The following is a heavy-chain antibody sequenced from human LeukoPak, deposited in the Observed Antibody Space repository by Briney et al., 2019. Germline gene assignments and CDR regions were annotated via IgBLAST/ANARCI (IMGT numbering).Heavy chain of an antibody. CDR3: ARGGAAPEGYWFFDL. D-gene: IGHD6-13*01. Sequence: ASVKVSCKASGYTFTGYFMHWVRQAPGQGLEWRGWINPNSGGTNYAQKFQGRVTMTGDTSISAAYMDLSSLRADDTAVYYCARGGAAPEGYWFFDLWGRGTLVTVSS. CDR2: INPNSGGT. CDR1: GYTFTGYF. V-gene: IGHV1-2*02. J-gene: IGHJ2*01.